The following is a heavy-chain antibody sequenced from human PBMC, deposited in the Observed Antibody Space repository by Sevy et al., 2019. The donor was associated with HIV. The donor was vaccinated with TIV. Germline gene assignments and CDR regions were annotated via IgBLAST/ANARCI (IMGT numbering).Heavy chain of an antibody. D-gene: IGHD3-3*01. CDR2: INHIGST. CDR3: ARGQWELYY. CDR1: GGSFSGFY. Sequence: SETLSLTCAVYGGSFSGFYWTWIRQPPGKGLEWIGEINHIGSTTYNPSLKSRVTISVDTSKNQFSLKLSSVTAADTAVYYCARGQWELYYWGQGIQVTVSS. J-gene: IGHJ4*02. V-gene: IGHV4-34*01.